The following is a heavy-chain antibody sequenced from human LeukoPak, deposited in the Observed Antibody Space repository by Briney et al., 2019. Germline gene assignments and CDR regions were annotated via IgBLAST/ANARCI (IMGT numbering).Heavy chain of an antibody. Sequence: HAGGSLKLSCAVSGFTSRSYALSWVRQAPGKELEWVSAITGSTGRTYYADSVKGRFTISRDNSKSTLFLQMNSLRAEDTAVYYCARRGDLWSGPTYYFDYWGQGTLVTVSS. D-gene: IGHD3-3*01. CDR3: ARRGDLWSGPTYYFDY. V-gene: IGHV3-23*01. CDR2: ITGSTGRT. J-gene: IGHJ4*02. CDR1: GFTSRSYA.